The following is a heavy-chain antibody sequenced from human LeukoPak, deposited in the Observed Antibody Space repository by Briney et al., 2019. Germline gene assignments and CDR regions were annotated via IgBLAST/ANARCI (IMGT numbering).Heavy chain of an antibody. J-gene: IGHJ4*02. V-gene: IGHV4-34*01. Sequence: PSETLSLTCAIYGGSFTDYYWTWIRQSPGKSLEWIGEINHSGSTNYNLSLKRRVTISLDTSKNQFSLKLDSVTAADTAVYYCARHEWQQLVKFDYWGQGALVTVSS. CDR1: GGSFTDYY. CDR2: INHSGST. D-gene: IGHD6-13*01. CDR3: ARHEWQQLVKFDY.